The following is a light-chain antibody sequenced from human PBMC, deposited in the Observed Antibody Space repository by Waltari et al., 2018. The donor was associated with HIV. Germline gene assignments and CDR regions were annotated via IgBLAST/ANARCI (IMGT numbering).Light chain of an antibody. CDR3: QQYYSNPFT. Sequence: EIVMTQSPVTLSVSPGERATLSCRASQSVSSNLAWYKQKPGQAPRLLIYGASARATGIPDRLSGSGSGTEFTLTISSLQSEDFAVYYCQQYYSNPFTFGPGTKVNVK. J-gene: IGKJ3*01. CDR1: QSVSSN. V-gene: IGKV3-15*01. CDR2: GAS.